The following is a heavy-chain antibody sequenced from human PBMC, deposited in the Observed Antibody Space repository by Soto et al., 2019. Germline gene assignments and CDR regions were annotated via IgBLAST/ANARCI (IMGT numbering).Heavy chain of an antibody. D-gene: IGHD1-1*01. CDR1: GYAFTTYG. V-gene: IGHV1-18*01. CDR2: ITTYNGKT. CDR3: ASDLGLEVPIHMDV. Sequence: QVQLVQSGAEVKKPGASVKVSCKASGYAFTTYGFSWVRQAPGQGLEWMGWITTYNGKTQYAQKLQGRVTMTTDTSTTTAYMELRSLTSDDTAGYFCASDLGLEVPIHMDVWGQGATVTVSS. J-gene: IGHJ6*02.